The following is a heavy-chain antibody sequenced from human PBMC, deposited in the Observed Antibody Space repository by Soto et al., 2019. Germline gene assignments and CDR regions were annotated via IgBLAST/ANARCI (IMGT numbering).Heavy chain of an antibody. V-gene: IGHV4-59*01. CDR1: GGSISSYY. CDR3: ARNYGGDDFDY. D-gene: IGHD1-7*01. Sequence: SETLSLTCTVSGGSISSYYWSWIRQPPGEGLEWIGYIYYSGSTNYNPSLKSRVTISVDTSKNQFSLKLSSVTAADTAVYYCARNYGGDDFDYWGQGTLVTVSS. CDR2: IYYSGST. J-gene: IGHJ4*02.